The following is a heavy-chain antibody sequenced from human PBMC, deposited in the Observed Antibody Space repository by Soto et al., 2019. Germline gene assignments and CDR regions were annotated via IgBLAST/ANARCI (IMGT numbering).Heavy chain of an antibody. D-gene: IGHD4-17*01. Sequence: SETLSLTCTVSGGPVSSGSYCWSWIRQPPGKGLEWIGYIYYSGSTNYNPSLKSRVTISVDTSKNQFSLKLSSVTAADTAVYYCARVYGDYEIDYWGQGTLVTVSS. V-gene: IGHV4-61*01. J-gene: IGHJ4*02. CDR1: GGPVSSGSYC. CDR3: ARVYGDYEIDY. CDR2: IYYSGST.